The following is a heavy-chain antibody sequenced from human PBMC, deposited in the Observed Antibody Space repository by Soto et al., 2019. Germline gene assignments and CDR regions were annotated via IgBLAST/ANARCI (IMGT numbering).Heavy chain of an antibody. CDR1: GGTFSSYA. V-gene: IGHV1-69*01. CDR3: ARTRSSGYYYSFRYTFDI. Sequence: QVQLVQSGAEVKKPGSSVKVSCKASGGTFSSYAISWVRQAPGQGLEWMGGIIPIFGTANYAQKFQGRVTITADESTSTAYMELSSLRSEDTAVYYCARTRSSGYYYSFRYTFDICGQGTMVTVSS. CDR2: IIPIFGTA. J-gene: IGHJ3*02. D-gene: IGHD3-22*01.